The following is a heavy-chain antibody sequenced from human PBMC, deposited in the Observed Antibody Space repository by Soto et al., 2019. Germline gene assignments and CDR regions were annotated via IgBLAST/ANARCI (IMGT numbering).Heavy chain of an antibody. CDR2: IFHTGGT. CDR1: SDSIAGENW. V-gene: IGHV4-4*02. Sequence: QVQLQESGPGLVKPSETLSLTCTVSSDSIAGENWWSWVRQPPGMGLEWIGEIFHTGGTNYNPSLQSRVTMEVDKSKNQFSLTLISATAADTAVYYCARVFSSGSGWMYYFDFWGQGTLVSVSS. J-gene: IGHJ4*02. CDR3: ARVFSSGSGWMYYFDF. D-gene: IGHD6-25*01.